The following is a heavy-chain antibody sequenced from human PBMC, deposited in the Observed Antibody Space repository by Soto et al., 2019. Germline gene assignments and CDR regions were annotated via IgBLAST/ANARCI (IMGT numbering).Heavy chain of an antibody. CDR3: ARDRLMATAGTARHYFGLDV. J-gene: IGHJ6*02. D-gene: IGHD5-18*01. CDR2: IYYSGNT. Sequence: PSDTMSLTRTGSGDSIESWGYYWSWIHQNPRIGLEWIGNIYYSGNTYYNPSLKSRLTISVDTSKNQFSLNLSSVTAADTAVYYCARDRLMATAGTARHYFGLDVWGQGTTVTGSS. CDR1: GDSIESWGYY. V-gene: IGHV4-31*02.